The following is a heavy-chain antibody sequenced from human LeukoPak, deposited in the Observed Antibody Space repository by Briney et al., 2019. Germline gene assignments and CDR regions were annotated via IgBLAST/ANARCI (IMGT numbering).Heavy chain of an antibody. CDR2: IYDSGST. V-gene: IGHV4-59*12. Sequence: SETLSLTCTVSDGSISSYYWSWIRQPPGKRLEWIGHIYDSGSTNYNPSLKSRVTISVDTSKNQFSLKLSSVTAADTAVYYCAREFSWSGFFDYWGQGTLVTVSS. CDR3: AREFSWSGFFDY. J-gene: IGHJ4*02. D-gene: IGHD3-3*01. CDR1: DGSISSYY.